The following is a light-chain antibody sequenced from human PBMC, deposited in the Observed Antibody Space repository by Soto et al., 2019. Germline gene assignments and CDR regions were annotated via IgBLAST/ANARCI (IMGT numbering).Light chain of an antibody. CDR2: GAS. CDR1: QSVSSSY. CDR3: QQYGISSWT. V-gene: IGKV3-20*01. J-gene: IGKJ1*01. Sequence: EIVLTQSPGTLSLSPGERATLSCSASQSVSSSYLAWYQQKPGQAPRLLIYGASSRATGIPDRLSGSGSGKGFPLTISILEPEHLAMYYCQQYGISSWTFGQGPKVEIK.